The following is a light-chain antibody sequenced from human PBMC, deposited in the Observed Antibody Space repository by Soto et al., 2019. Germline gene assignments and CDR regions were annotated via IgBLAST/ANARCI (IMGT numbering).Light chain of an antibody. V-gene: IGLV2-11*01. CDR1: NSYVGGYNY. J-gene: IGLJ3*02. CDR3: CSYAGGYTWV. Sequence: QSALTQPRSVSGSPGQSVTISCTGTNSYVGGYNYVSWYQHHPGKAPNLMIHDVTKLPSGVPDSFSGSKSDNTASLPISVLQAEDESDYYCCSYAGGYTWVFGGGT. CDR2: DVT.